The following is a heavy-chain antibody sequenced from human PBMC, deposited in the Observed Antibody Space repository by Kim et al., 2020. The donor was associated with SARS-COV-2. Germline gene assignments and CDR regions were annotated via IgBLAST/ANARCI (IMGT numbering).Heavy chain of an antibody. J-gene: IGHJ4*02. CDR2: SSGSGGST. V-gene: IGHV3-23*01. CDR1: GFTFSSYA. D-gene: IGHD3-22*01. Sequence: GGSLRLSCAASGFTFSSYAMSWVRQAPGKGLEWVSTSSGSGGSTYYADSVKGRFTISRDNSKNTLYLQMNSLRAEDTAVYYCAKAPTYYDSRGRGYYFDYWGQGTLVTVSS. CDR3: AKAPTYYDSRGRGYYFDY.